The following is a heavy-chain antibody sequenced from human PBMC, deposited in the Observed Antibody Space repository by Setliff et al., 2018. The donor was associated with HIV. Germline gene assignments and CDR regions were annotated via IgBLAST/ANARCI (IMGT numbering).Heavy chain of an antibody. Sequence: GGSLRLSCAASGLTFSSYWISWVRQAPGKGLEWVANINQDGSAKFYVDSVKGRFTISRDNAQNSLYLQMNSPRVEDTAVYYCARDSGTTVGATRPGYWGQGTLVTVSS. J-gene: IGHJ4*02. CDR2: INQDGSAK. CDR3: ARDSGTTVGATRPGY. V-gene: IGHV3-7*01. CDR1: GLTFSSYW. D-gene: IGHD1-26*01.